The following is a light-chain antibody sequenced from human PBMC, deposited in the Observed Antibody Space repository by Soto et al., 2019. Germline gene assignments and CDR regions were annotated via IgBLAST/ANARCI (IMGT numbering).Light chain of an antibody. V-gene: IGKV3D-15*01. J-gene: IGKJ1*01. CDR1: QSVSTN. Sequence: IVMTQSPATLSVSPGQRATLSCRASQSVSTNLAWYQQKPGQAPRLLIYGASTRATGIPARFSGSGSWTEFTLPISGVQSGDFAVYYCEQYSNWPPWTFGQGTRVDFK. CDR2: GAS. CDR3: EQYSNWPPWT.